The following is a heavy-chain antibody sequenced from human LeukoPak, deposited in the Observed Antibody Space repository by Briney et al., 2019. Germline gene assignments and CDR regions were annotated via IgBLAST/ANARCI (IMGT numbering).Heavy chain of an antibody. V-gene: IGHV4-39*01. CDR3: ARQAPPTYGGLTTPVDY. CDR2: IYYSGST. CDR1: GGSISSSSYY. Sequence: PSETLSLTCTVSGGSISSSSYYWGWIRQPPGKGLEWIGSIYYSGSTYYNPSLKSRVTISVDTSKNQFSLKLSSVTAADTAVYYCARQAPPTYGGLTTPVDYWGQGTLVTVSS. D-gene: IGHD4-23*01. J-gene: IGHJ4*02.